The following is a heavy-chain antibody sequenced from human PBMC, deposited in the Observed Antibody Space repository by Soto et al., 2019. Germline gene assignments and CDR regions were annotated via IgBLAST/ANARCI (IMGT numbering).Heavy chain of an antibody. V-gene: IGHV1-46*01. J-gene: IGHJ6*02. CDR2: INPSGGST. CDR3: ARYRIPYGMDG. CDR1: GYPFTSSY. D-gene: IGHD1-1*01. Sequence: ASSRASGYPFTSSYMHWVRQAPGQGLEWMGIINPSGGSTSYAQKFQGRVTMTRDTSTSTVYMELSSLRSEDTAVYYCARYRIPYGMDGWGQGTTVTVS.